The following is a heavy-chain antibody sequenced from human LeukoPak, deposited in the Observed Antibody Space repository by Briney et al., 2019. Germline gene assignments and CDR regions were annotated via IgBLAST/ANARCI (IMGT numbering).Heavy chain of an antibody. CDR1: GFTFSSYD. CDR2: IRYDGSNK. Sequence: GGSLRLSCAASGFTFSSYDMHWVRQAPGKGLEWVAFIRYDGSNKYYADSVKGRFTISRDNSKNTLYLQMNSLRAEDTAVYYCAKEGIVPAAPFDYWGQGTLVTVSS. CDR3: AKEGIVPAAPFDY. D-gene: IGHD2-2*01. J-gene: IGHJ4*02. V-gene: IGHV3-30*02.